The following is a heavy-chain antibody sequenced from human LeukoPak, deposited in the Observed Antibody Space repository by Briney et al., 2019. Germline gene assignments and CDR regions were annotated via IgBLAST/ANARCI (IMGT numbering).Heavy chain of an antibody. J-gene: IGHJ4*02. V-gene: IGHV4-59*01. Sequence: LETLSLTCAVYGGAFSGYYWSWIRQPPGKGLEWIGYIYYSGSTNYNPSLKSRVTISVDTSKNQFSLKLSSVTAADTAVYYCARDHMGAYADYWGQGTLVTVSS. CDR1: GGAFSGYY. CDR3: ARDHMGAYADY. D-gene: IGHD1-26*01. CDR2: IYYSGST.